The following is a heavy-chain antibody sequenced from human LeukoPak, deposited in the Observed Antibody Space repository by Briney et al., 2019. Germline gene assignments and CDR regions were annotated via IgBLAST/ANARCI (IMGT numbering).Heavy chain of an antibody. CDR1: GFTFXSXW. Sequence: SLRLSCAASGFTFXSXWMNWVRQAPGKGLVWVSRIASDGSSTTYADSVKGRFSISRDNAKNTLYLQMNSLRVEDTAVYYCARGRPHGNDYWGQGTLVTVSS. D-gene: IGHD4-23*01. CDR2: IASDGSST. V-gene: IGHV3-74*01. CDR3: ARGRPHGNDY. J-gene: IGHJ4*02.